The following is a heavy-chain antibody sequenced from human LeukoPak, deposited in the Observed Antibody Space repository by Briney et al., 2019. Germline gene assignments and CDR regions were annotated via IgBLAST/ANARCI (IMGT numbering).Heavy chain of an antibody. CDR1: GFTFETYW. CDR2: IKHDGSEN. Sequence: GGSLRLSCAASGFTFETYWMNGVRQAPGKGLEWVANIKHDGSENDYVDSVRGRFTISRDNAKKSLYLQMHSLRPEDTAVYYCARDGGDSPLDLRYWGPGTLVTVSS. V-gene: IGHV3-7*04. CDR3: ARDGGDSPLDLRY. J-gene: IGHJ4*02. D-gene: IGHD2-21*02.